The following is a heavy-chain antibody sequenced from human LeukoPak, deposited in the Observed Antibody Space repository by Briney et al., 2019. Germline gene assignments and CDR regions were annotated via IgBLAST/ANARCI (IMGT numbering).Heavy chain of an antibody. CDR1: GYTFTGYY. J-gene: IGHJ3*02. V-gene: IGHV1-2*02. CDR3: VRDGSFDI. CDR2: ISPNRGGT. Sequence: GASVTVSCKTSGYTFTGYYIHWVRQAPGQGPEWMGWISPNRGGTNYAQKFQDRVSMTRDTSINTAYMELSRLRSDDTAVYYCVRDGSFDIWGQGTMVTVSS. D-gene: IGHD3-10*01.